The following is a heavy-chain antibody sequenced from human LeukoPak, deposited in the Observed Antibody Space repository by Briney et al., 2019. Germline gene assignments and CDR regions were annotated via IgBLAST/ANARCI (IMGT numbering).Heavy chain of an antibody. CDR1: GFTFSSYG. CDR2: IWYDGSNK. CDR3: ARDQGVRGVIMDY. J-gene: IGHJ4*02. V-gene: IGHV3-33*01. D-gene: IGHD3-10*01. Sequence: PGGSLRLSCAASGFTFSSYGMHWVRQAPGKGLEWVAVIWYDGSNKYYADSVKGRFTISRDNSKNTLYLQMNSLRAEDTAVYYCARDQGVRGVIMDYWGQGTLVTVSS.